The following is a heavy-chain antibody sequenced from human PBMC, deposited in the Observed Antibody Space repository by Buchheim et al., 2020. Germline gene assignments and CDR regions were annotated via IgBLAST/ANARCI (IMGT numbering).Heavy chain of an antibody. CDR1: GFTFTSYG. D-gene: IGHD1-14*01. CDR3: ARSGEHLYYYMDL. Sequence: QVQLVESGGGVVQPGRSLRLSCAASGFTFTSYGMNWVRQAPGKGLERVADIWYDGKSKYYADSVEGRFTISRDNSKNTLYLQMKSLRAEDTAVYYCARSGEHLYYYMDLWGKGTT. J-gene: IGHJ6*03. CDR2: IWYDGKSK. V-gene: IGHV3-33*01.